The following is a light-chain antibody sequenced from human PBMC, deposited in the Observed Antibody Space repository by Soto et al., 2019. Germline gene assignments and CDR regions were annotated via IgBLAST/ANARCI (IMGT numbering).Light chain of an antibody. Sequence: EIVLTQSPGTLSLSPGERATLSCRTSRSVSSNFLAWYQHKPGQAPRLLSYGASSRATGIPDRFSVSGSGTDFTLTISRLEPEDFAVYYCQQYGSSPGTFGQGTKVEI. CDR1: RSVSSNF. CDR3: QQYGSSPGT. V-gene: IGKV3-20*01. J-gene: IGKJ1*01. CDR2: GAS.